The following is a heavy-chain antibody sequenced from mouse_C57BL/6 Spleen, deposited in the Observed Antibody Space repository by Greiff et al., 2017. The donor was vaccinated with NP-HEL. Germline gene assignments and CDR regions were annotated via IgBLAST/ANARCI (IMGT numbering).Heavy chain of an antibody. CDR2: FHPYNDDT. V-gene: IGHV1-47*01. D-gene: IGHD2-4*01. CDR3: ARASIYDYDWYFDV. Sequence: QVHVKQSGAELVKPGASVKMSCKASGYTFTTYPIEWMKQNHGKSLEWIGNFHPYNDDTKYNEKFKGKATLTVEKSSSTVYLELSRLTSDDSAVYYCARASIYDYDWYFDVWGTGTTVTVSS. J-gene: IGHJ1*03. CDR1: GYTFTTYP.